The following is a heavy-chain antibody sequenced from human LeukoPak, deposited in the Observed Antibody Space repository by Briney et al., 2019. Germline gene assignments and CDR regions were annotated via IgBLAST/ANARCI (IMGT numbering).Heavy chain of an antibody. Sequence: SETLSLTCTVSGGSISRGGYYWSWIRQHPGKGLEWIVYIFYSGSTYYNPSLKSRVTISVATSKNQFSLKLSSVTAADTAVYYCAREGYYDSSGYLFDYWGQGTLVTVSS. CDR3: AREGYYDSSGYLFDY. J-gene: IGHJ4*02. CDR1: GGSISRGGYY. D-gene: IGHD3-22*01. CDR2: IFYSGST. V-gene: IGHV4-31*03.